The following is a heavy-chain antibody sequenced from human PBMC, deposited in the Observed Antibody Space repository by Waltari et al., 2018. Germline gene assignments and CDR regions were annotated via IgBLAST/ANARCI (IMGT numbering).Heavy chain of an antibody. J-gene: IGHJ4*02. CDR3: ARGDDILTDYYKGLDY. CDR1: GYTFTSYG. CDR2: VSPYDGNT. V-gene: IGHV1-18*01. Sequence: QIRLVQSGDEIKEPGASVKVSCKASGYTFTSYGISWLRRAPGQGLEWMGWVSPYDGNTNYAQKVKGRVGMTTDTSTTTAYMELRSLTSDDTAMYYCARGDDILTDYYKGLDYWGQGTLVTVSS. D-gene: IGHD3-9*01.